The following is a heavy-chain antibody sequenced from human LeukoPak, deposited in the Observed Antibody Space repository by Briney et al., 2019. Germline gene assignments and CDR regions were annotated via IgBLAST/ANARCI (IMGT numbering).Heavy chain of an antibody. J-gene: IGHJ6*02. CDR1: GGTFSSYA. D-gene: IGHD3-9*01. V-gene: IGHV1-69*10. CDR2: IIPILGIA. Sequence: SVKVSCKASGGTFSSYAISWVRQAPGQGLEWMGGIIPILGIANYAQKFQGRVTITADKSTSTAYMELSSLRSEDTAVYYCAREQDDILTGYYYYGMDVWGQGTTVTVSS. CDR3: AREQDDILTGYYYYGMDV.